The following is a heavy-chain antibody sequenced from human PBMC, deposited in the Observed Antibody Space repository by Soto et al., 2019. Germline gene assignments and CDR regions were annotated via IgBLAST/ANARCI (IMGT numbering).Heavy chain of an antibody. CDR3: ATTPGTVTTYYFDY. J-gene: IGHJ4*02. Sequence: SVKVSCKASGGTFSSYAISWVRQAPGQGLEWMGGIIPIFGTANYAQKFQGRVTITADESTSTAYMELSSLRSEDTAVFYCATTPGTVTTYYFDYWGQGTLVTVSS. CDR1: GGTFSSYA. V-gene: IGHV1-69*13. CDR2: IIPIFGTA. D-gene: IGHD4-4*01.